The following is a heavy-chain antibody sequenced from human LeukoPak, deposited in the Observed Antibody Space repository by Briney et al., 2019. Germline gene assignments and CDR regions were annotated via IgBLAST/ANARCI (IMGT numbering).Heavy chain of an antibody. CDR3: ARGDGSYYYGMDV. CDR1: GFTFSDYY. Sequence: GGSLRLSCAASGFTFSDYYMRWIRQAPGKGLEWVSYISSSGSNIYNTDSVKGRFTISRDNAKNSLYLQMNSLRAEDTAVYYCARGDGSYYYGMDVWGQGATVTVSS. CDR2: ISSSGSNI. J-gene: IGHJ6*02. V-gene: IGHV3-11*01.